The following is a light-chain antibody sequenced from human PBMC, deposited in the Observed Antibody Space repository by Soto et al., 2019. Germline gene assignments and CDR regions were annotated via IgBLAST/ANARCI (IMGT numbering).Light chain of an antibody. J-gene: IGKJ1*01. V-gene: IGKV3-20*01. CDR2: GAS. Sequence: EIVLTQSPGTLSLSPGERATLSGRASQSVSSSYLAWYQQKPGQAHRLLIYGASSRATGIPDRFSGSGSGTDFTLTISRLEPEDFAVYYCQQYGSSPWKFGQGTKVDIK. CDR3: QQYGSSPWK. CDR1: QSVSSSY.